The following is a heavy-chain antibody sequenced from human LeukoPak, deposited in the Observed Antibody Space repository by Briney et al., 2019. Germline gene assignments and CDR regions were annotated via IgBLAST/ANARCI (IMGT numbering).Heavy chain of an antibody. CDR2: VYYIGTT. CDR3: AKNTSSSPWFDP. V-gene: IGHV4-61*08. J-gene: IGHJ5*02. D-gene: IGHD6-6*01. Sequence: PSETLSLTCIVSGGSVSSPDSYWSWIRQPPGKGLAWIGNVYYIGTTSYNSSLKSRVTISVDTSKNQFSLEVTSVTAADTAVYYCAKNTSSSPWFDPWGQGTLVTVSS. CDR1: GGSVSSPDSY.